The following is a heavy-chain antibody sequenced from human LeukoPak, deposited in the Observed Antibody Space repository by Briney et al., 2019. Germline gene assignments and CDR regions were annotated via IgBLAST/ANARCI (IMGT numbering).Heavy chain of an antibody. CDR3: AREGGSGYYGSGSYPRDY. D-gene: IGHD3-10*01. V-gene: IGHV1-2*02. J-gene: IGHJ4*02. Sequence: ASVKVSCKASGYTFTGYYMHWVRQAPGQGLEWMGWINPNSGGTNYAQKSQGRVTMTRDTSISTAYMELSRLRSDDTAVYYCAREGGSGYYGSGSYPRDYWGQGTLVTVSS. CDR2: INPNSGGT. CDR1: GYTFTGYY.